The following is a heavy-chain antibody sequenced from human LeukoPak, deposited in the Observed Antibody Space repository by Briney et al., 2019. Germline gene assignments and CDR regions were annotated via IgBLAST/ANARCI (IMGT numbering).Heavy chain of an antibody. CDR2: ISHSGST. J-gene: IGHJ6*04. Sequence: SETLSLTCAVYGGSFSGYYWSWIRQPPGKGLEWIGEISHSGSTNYNPSLKSRVTISVDTSKNQFSLKLSSVTAADTAVYYCARGGTMVRGVIIPKNYYYGMDVWGKGTTVTVSS. CDR1: GGSFSGYY. V-gene: IGHV4-34*01. D-gene: IGHD3-10*01. CDR3: ARGGTMVRGVIIPKNYYYGMDV.